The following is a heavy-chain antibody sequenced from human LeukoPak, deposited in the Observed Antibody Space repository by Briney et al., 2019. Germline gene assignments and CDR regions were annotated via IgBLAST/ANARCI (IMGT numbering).Heavy chain of an antibody. CDR1: GYTFTGYY. V-gene: IGHV1-2*02. D-gene: IGHD2-21*02. CDR2: INPNSGGT. CDR3: ARADSYCGGDCYSHYYYYYYMDV. Sequence: ASVKVSCKASGYTFTGYYMHWVRQAPGQGLEWMGWINPNSGGTNYAQKFQGRVTMTRDTSISTAYMELSRLRSDDTAVYYCARADSYCGGDCYSHYYYYYYMDVWGKGTTVTVSS. J-gene: IGHJ6*03.